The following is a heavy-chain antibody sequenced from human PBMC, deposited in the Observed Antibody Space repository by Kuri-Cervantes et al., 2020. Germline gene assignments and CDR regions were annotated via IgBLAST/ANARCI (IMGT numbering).Heavy chain of an antibody. CDR1: GFTFGTYW. J-gene: IGHJ4*02. Sequence: GESLKISCTASGFTFGTYWMSWVRQTPGKGLGWVSSISSSSSYIYYADSVKGRFTISRDNAKNTLYLQMNSLRAEDTAVYYCAGGKRYNWNYGGNFDYWGQGTLVTVSS. CDR3: AGGKRYNWNYGGNFDY. CDR2: ISSSSSYI. D-gene: IGHD1-7*01. V-gene: IGHV3-21*01.